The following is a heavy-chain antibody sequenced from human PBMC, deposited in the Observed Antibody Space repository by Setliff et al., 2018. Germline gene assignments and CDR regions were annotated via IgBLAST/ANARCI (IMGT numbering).Heavy chain of an antibody. D-gene: IGHD3-22*01. CDR3: AREGDTSGYYYGGGFDY. V-gene: IGHV4-59*01. Sequence: SETLSLTCSVSGASISGYYWSWIRQSPTKGLEWIGSLYYSGTTSYNPSLKSRVTMSADTSKRQFFLKLGSVTTADTALYYCAREGDTSGYYYGGGFDYWGRGIPVTVSS. CDR1: GASISGYY. J-gene: IGHJ4*02. CDR2: LYYSGTT.